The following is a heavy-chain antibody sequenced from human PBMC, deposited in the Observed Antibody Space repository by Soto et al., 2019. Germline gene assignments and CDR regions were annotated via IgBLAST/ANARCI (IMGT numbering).Heavy chain of an antibody. D-gene: IGHD3-22*01. Sequence: GASVEFSCKASGFSVDTSYCSHWVRQAPGQGLEWMGGIIPIFGTANYAQKFQGRVTITADESTSTAYMELSSLRSEDTAVYYCARDQALSNYYDSSPYYFDYWGQGTLVTVSS. CDR1: GFSVDTSYC. J-gene: IGHJ4*02. CDR3: ARDQALSNYYDSSPYYFDY. V-gene: IGHV1-69*13. CDR2: IIPIFGTA.